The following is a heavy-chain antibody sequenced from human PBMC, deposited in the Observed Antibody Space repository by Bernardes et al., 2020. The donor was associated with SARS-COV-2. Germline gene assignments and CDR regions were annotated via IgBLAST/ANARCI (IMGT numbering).Heavy chain of an antibody. CDR1: QYPFGDYY. CDR3: ARDRQGGSWNYGNQNVFAP. CDR2: INPHSGGT. J-gene: IGHJ5*02. D-gene: IGHD3-10*01. V-gene: IGHV1-2*02. Sequence: ASVKVSCKASQYPFGDYYIHWLRQSPGQRLEWMGWINPHSGGTHFAAHFQARVTLTRDTSINTTYMEINRLRSDDTAVYFCARDRQGGSWNYGNQNVFAPWGQGTLITVSS.